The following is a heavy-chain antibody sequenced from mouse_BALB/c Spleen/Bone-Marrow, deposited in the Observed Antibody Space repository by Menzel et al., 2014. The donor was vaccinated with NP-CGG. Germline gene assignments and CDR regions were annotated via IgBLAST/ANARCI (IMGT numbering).Heavy chain of an antibody. V-gene: IGHV1-87*01. Sequence: VHLVESGAELARPGASVKLSCKASGYTFTSYWMQWVKQRPGQGLEWIGAIYPGDGDTRYTQKFRGKATLTADKSSNTTSKPPSSLTSEDSAVHISASPDGNYDAMDYWGQGTSVTV. CDR1: GYTFTSYW. CDR3: ASPDGNYDAMDY. D-gene: IGHD2-1*01. J-gene: IGHJ4*01. CDR2: IYPGDGDT.